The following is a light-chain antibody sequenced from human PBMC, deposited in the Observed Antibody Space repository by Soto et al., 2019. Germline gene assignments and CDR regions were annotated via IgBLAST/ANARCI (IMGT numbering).Light chain of an antibody. J-gene: IGLJ1*01. V-gene: IGLV1-51*01. CDR3: GAWDSSLNVYV. CDR1: SSNIENYY. Sequence: VLTQPPSVSAAPGQKITISCSGTSSNIENYYVSWYHQLPGTAPKLLIYDNIKRPSGIPDRFSGSKSGTSATLAITGLQTGDEGDYSCGAWDSSLNVYVFGGGTKVTVL. CDR2: DNI.